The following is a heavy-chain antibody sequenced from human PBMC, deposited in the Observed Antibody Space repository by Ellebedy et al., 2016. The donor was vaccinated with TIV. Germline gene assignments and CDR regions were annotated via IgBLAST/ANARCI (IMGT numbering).Heavy chain of an antibody. CDR2: IKEDGSEK. V-gene: IGHV3-7*03. CDR1: GFTFSSCW. J-gene: IGHJ4*02. D-gene: IGHD6-13*01. Sequence: GESLKISCAASGFTFSSCWMSWVRQAPGKGLEWVANIKEDGSEKYYVDSVKGRFTISRDNAKNSLYLQMNSLRAEDTAVYYGARDWGRMAAAGREYWGQGTLVTVSS. CDR3: ARDWGRMAAAGREY.